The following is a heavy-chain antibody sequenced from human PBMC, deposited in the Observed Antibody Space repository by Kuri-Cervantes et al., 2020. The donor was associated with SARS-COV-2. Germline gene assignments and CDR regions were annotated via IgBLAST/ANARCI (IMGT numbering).Heavy chain of an antibody. Sequence: GGSLRLSCAASGFTFRRNAMGWVRQAPGKGLEWVSAITDNGGSTYYANSVKGRFTISRDNSKNTLYLQINSLTAEDTTIYYCAKDADTTGYFQYYFDYWGQGNLVHVAS. D-gene: IGHD3-22*01. CDR1: GFTFRRNA. CDR3: AKDADTTGYFQYYFDY. CDR2: ITDNGGST. V-gene: IGHV3-23*01. J-gene: IGHJ4*02.